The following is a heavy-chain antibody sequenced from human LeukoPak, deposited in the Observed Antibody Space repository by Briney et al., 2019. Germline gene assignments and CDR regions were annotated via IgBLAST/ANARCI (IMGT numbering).Heavy chain of an antibody. J-gene: IGHJ5*02. V-gene: IGHV4-4*07. Sequence: SETLSLTCTVSGGSISSYYWSWIRQPAGKGLEWIGRIYTSGSTNYNPSLKSRVTMSVDRSKNQFSLKLSSVTAADTAVYYCARGYYGSGSYPPGGFWFDPWGQGTLVTISS. CDR2: IYTSGST. CDR3: ARGYYGSGSYPPGGFWFDP. CDR1: GGSISSYY. D-gene: IGHD3-10*01.